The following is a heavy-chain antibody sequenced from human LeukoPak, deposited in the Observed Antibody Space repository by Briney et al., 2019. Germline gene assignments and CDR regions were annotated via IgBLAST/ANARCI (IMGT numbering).Heavy chain of an antibody. V-gene: IGHV3-7*01. D-gene: IGHD6-13*01. J-gene: IGHJ4*02. CDR3: ARDRYITRSWGYDFDY. CDR2: IKQDGSEK. Sequence: GGSLRLSCAVSGFTFSSYWMSWVRQAPGKGLEWVANIKQDGSEKYYVDSVKGRFTISRDNAENSPYLQMNTLRAEDTAVYYCARDRYITRSWGYDFDYWGQGTLVTVSS. CDR1: GFTFSSYW.